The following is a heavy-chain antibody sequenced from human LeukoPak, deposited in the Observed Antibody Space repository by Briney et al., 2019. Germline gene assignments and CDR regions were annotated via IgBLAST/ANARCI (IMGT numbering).Heavy chain of an antibody. CDR2: ISSSGSTI. V-gene: IGHV3-11*01. CDR3: STSYSSSWPLDY. Sequence: SPGGSLRLSCAASGFTFSDYYMSWIRQAPWKGLEWVSYISSSGSTIYYADSVKGRFTISRDNAKNSLYLQMNSLRAEDTAVYYCSTSYSSSWPLDYWGQGTLVTVSS. D-gene: IGHD6-13*01. CDR1: GFTFSDYY. J-gene: IGHJ4*02.